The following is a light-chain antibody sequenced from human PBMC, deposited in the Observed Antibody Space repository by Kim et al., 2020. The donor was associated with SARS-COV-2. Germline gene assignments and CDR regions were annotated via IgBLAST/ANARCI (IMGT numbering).Light chain of an antibody. J-gene: IGKJ1*01. Sequence: SPVERATLSCGASQSVYSNYLAWYQQKPGQAPRLLIFGASSRATGIPDRFSGSGSGTDFTLTISRLEPEDFAVYYCQQYGSSPRTFGQGTKVDIK. CDR1: QSVYSNY. CDR3: QQYGSSPRT. V-gene: IGKV3-20*01. CDR2: GAS.